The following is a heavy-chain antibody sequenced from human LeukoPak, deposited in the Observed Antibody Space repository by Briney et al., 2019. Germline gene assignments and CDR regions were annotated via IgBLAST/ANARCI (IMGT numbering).Heavy chain of an antibody. J-gene: IGHJ3*02. CDR1: GGSISSGNYY. Sequence: PSETLSLTCSVSGGSISSGNYYWGWIRQPPGKGLEWIGSISSSGTTYYNPSLKSRVTISADTSKTQFSLKLSSVTAADTAVYYCARPYTSGWYGVFDIWGQGTVVTVSS. CDR2: ISSSGTT. CDR3: ARPYTSGWYGVFDI. V-gene: IGHV4-39*01. D-gene: IGHD6-19*01.